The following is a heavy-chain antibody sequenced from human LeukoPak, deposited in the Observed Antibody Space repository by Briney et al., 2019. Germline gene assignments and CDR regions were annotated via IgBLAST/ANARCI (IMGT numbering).Heavy chain of an antibody. Sequence: GGSLRLSCAASGFIFSSFWMHWVRQVPGKGLVWVSHTNSDGSTTDYADSVRGRFTISRDNAKNTLYLQMNRLTVGDTAVYYCGRGMRDYYGLDYWGQGILVTVSS. CDR3: GRGMRDYYGLDY. CDR1: GFIFSSFW. CDR2: TNSDGSTT. D-gene: IGHD3-10*01. J-gene: IGHJ4*02. V-gene: IGHV3-74*01.